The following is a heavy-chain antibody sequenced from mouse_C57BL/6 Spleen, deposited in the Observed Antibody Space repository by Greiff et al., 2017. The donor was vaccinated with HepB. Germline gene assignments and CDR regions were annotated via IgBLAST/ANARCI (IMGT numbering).Heavy chain of an antibody. CDR3: ARGDGYYRYY. CDR2: IDPSDSYT. Sequence: QVQLQQPGAELVMPGASVKLSCKASGYTFTSYWMHWVKQRPGQGLEWIGEIDPSDSYTNYNQKFKGKSTLTVDKSSSTAYMQLSSLTSEDSAVYYCARGDGYYRYYWGQGTTLTVSS. D-gene: IGHD2-3*01. J-gene: IGHJ2*01. CDR1: GYTFTSYW. V-gene: IGHV1-69*01.